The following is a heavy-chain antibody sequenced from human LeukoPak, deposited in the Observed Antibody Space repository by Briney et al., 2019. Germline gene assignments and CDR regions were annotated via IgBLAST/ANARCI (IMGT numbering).Heavy chain of an antibody. CDR3: ARGKYSYGY. V-gene: IGHV4-34*01. CDR2: INHSGST. D-gene: IGHD5-18*01. CDR1: GGSFSGYY. Sequence: SETLSLTCAVYGGSFSGYYWSWIRQPPGKGLEWIGEINHSGSTNYNPFLKSRVTISVDTSKNQFSLELSSVTAADTAVYYCARGKYSYGYWGQGTLVTVSS. J-gene: IGHJ4*02.